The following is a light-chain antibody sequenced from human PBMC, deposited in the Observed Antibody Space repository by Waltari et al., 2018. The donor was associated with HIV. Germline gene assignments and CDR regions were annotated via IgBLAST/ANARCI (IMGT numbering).Light chain of an antibody. J-gene: IGLJ2*01. CDR1: RRAVGGYNT. V-gene: IGLV2-14*01. CDR3: SSYTSSSTPYVV. CDR2: EVS. Sequence: QSALTQPASVSGSPGQSITISCTGTRRAVGGYNTVSSYQQHPGKAPKLMIYEVSNRPSGVSNRFSGSKSGNTASLTISGLQAEDEADYYCSSYTSSSTPYVVFGGGTKLTVL.